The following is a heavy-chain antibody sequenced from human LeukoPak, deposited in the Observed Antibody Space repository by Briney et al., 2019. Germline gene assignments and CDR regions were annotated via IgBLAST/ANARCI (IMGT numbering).Heavy chain of an antibody. J-gene: IGHJ4*02. Sequence: ASETLSLTCAVYGGSFSGYYWSWIRQPPGKGLEWIGEINHSGSTNYNPSLKSRVSISVDTSKNQFSLKLSSVTAADTAVYYCARNKEGKSLDYWGQGTLVTVSS. CDR2: INHSGST. CDR1: GGSFSGYY. CDR3: ARNKEGKSLDY. V-gene: IGHV4-34*01.